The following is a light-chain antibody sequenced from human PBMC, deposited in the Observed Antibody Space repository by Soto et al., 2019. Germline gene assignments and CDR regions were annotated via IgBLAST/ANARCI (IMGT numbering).Light chain of an antibody. V-gene: IGKV3D-20*01. J-gene: IGKJ5*01. CDR2: DGF. CDR3: QQYGNSPIT. CDR1: QSVSSSR. Sequence: EIVVTQSPATLSLSPGARATLSCGASQSVSSSRLAWYQQKPALAPRLLIYDGFLRATGIPDRFSGSGSGTDFTLTISRLEPEDFAVYYCQQYGNSPITFGQGTRLEIK.